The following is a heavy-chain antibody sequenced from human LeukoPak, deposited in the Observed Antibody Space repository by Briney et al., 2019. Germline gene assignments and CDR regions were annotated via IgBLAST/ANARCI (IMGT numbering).Heavy chain of an antibody. CDR3: AKSNGYGLVDI. CDR2: IFHSGST. D-gene: IGHD3-10*01. V-gene: IGHV4-38-2*02. CDR1: GYSISSGLY. Sequence: SETLSLTCTVSGYSISSGLYWGWIRQPPGKGLEWIGSIFHSGSTYYNPSLKSRVTISVGTSKNQFSLNLSSVTAADTAVYYCAKSNGYGLVDIWGQGTMVTVSS. J-gene: IGHJ3*02.